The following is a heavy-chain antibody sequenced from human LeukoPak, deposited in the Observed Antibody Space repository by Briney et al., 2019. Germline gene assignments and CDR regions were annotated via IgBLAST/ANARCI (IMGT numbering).Heavy chain of an antibody. CDR3: ARGDFYDSSGYYYESRSFDY. CDR2: IKQDGGER. Sequence: PGGSLRLSCAGSGFTFSSFCMSWVRQAPGKGLEWVANIKQDGGERSYVDSVKGRFSVSRDTAKAYLQMNNLRVEDTAVYFCARGDFYDSSGYYYESRSFDYWGQGILVTVSS. CDR1: GFTFSSFC. V-gene: IGHV3-7*01. J-gene: IGHJ4*02. D-gene: IGHD3-22*01.